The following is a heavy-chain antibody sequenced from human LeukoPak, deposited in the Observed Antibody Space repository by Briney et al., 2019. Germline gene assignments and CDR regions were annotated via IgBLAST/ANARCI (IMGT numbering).Heavy chain of an antibody. CDR2: IYHSGST. CDR3: ATSVVPFGY. Sequence: PSETPSLTCTVSGYSISSDCSCGWIRQTPGKGLEWIGSIYHSGSTSYNPSLKSRVTISLDTSKHQFSLKLTSVTAADTAVYYCATSVVPFGYWGQGTLVTVSS. V-gene: IGHV4-38-2*02. D-gene: IGHD4-23*01. J-gene: IGHJ4*02. CDR1: GYSISSDCS.